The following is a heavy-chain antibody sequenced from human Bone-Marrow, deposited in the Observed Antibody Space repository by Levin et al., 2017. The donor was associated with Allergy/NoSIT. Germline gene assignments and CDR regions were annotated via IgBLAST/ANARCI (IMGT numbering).Heavy chain of an antibody. V-gene: IGHV3-48*02. Sequence: GGSLRLSCVASGFTFSIYSMNWVRQAPGKGLEWIAYISSGGGTIHYTDRVRGRFTISRNNGETSLSLHLDSLRDEDTAIYYCARGTYSSSNNWFDSWGQGTLVTVSS. J-gene: IGHJ5*01. CDR2: ISSGGGTI. D-gene: IGHD5-18*01. CDR3: ARGTYSSSNNWFDS. CDR1: GFTFSIYS.